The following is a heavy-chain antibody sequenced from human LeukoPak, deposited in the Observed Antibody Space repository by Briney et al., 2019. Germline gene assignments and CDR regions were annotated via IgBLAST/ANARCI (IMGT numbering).Heavy chain of an antibody. CDR3: AKEGQGYYDSSGFGYYFDY. D-gene: IGHD3-22*01. V-gene: IGHV3-30-3*01. Sequence: GGSLRLSCAASGFTFSSYAMPWVRQAPGKGLEWVAVISYDGSNKYYADSVKGRFTISRDNSKNTLYLQMNSLRAEDTAVYYCAKEGQGYYDSSGFGYYFDYWGQGTLVTVSS. CDR2: ISYDGSNK. J-gene: IGHJ4*02. CDR1: GFTFSSYA.